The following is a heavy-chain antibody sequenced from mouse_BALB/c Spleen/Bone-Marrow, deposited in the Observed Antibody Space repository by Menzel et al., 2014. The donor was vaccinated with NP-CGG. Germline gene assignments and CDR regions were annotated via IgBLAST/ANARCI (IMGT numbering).Heavy chain of an antibody. D-gene: IGHD1-1*01. V-gene: IGHV1S81*02. CDR2: INPTNGRS. CDR3: ARRGGYYGAMDY. CDR1: GYTFTNYW. J-gene: IGHJ4*01. Sequence: QVHVKQSGAELVKPGASVKLSCEASGYTFTNYWMHWVNQRPGQGLEWIGEINPTNGRSNYNEKFKSKATLTVDKSSSTAYMQLSSLTSEDSAVYYCARRGGYYGAMDYWGQGTSVTVSS.